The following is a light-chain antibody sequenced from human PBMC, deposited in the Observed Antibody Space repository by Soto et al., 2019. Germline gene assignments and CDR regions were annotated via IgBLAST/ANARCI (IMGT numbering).Light chain of an antibody. CDR1: SSDVGSYNY. CDR2: DVS. J-gene: IGLJ1*01. V-gene: IGLV2-14*01. CDR3: SSYTSSSTRV. Sequence: QSALTQPASESGSPGHSITISGTGTSSDVGSYNYASWDQQHPGKAPKVMIYDVSNRPSGVSNRCSGSKSGNTASLTISGLQAVDEVDYYCSSYTSSSTRVFGTGTNLTVL.